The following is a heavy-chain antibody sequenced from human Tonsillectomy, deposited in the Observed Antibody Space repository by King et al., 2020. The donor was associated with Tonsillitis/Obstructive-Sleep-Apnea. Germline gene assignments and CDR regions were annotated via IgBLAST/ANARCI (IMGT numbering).Heavy chain of an antibody. CDR2: ISAYNGNT. V-gene: IGHV1-18*01. Sequence: QLVQSGAEVKKPGASVKVSCKASGYTFTSYGISWVRQAPGQGLEWMGWISAYNGNTNYAQKLQGRVTMTTDTSTTTAYMGMRRLRSADTAVYYCARNGQYVCYIWGSYRSDAFDIWGQGTMVTVS. J-gene: IGHJ3*02. D-gene: IGHD3-16*02. CDR1: GYTFTSYG. CDR3: ARNGQYVCYIWGSYRSDAFDI.